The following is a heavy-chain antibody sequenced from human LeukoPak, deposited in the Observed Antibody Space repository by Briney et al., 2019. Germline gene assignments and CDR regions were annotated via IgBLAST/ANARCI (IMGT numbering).Heavy chain of an antibody. Sequence: PGGSLRLSCEASGFPFTDAWIIWVRQAPGKGLEWLSFISTTSDAMYYADSVKGRLTVSRDNAKNSLFLQMHSLRAEDTAIYYCAREIPGRIAADCWGQGTLVTVSS. D-gene: IGHD2-15*01. J-gene: IGHJ4*02. CDR2: ISTTSDAM. CDR3: AREIPGRIAADC. CDR1: GFPFTDAW. V-gene: IGHV3-48*01.